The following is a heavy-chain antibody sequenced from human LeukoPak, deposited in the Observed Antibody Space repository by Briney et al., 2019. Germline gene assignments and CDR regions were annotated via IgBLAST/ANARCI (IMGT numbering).Heavy chain of an antibody. CDR2: IMHMYDTS. Sequence: SVKVSCKASTDTFSSYGIIWARHAPGKGLECMGRIMHMYDTSIYPENLQGRVTIPADKSTGTSYMELRSVTSGAALVYYFVRAYDSGGPQKNYFDFWGRGTLITVSS. CDR3: VRAYDSGGPQKNYFDF. V-gene: IGHV1-69*06. CDR1: TDTFSSYG. J-gene: IGHJ4*02. D-gene: IGHD4-17*01.